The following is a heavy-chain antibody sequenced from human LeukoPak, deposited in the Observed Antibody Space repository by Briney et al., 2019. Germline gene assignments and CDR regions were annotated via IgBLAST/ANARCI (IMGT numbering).Heavy chain of an antibody. J-gene: IGHJ6*03. D-gene: IGHD2-2*02. CDR3: ARGFPGIVVVPAAIPNYYMDV. CDR2: IIPILGIA. V-gene: IGHV1-69*04. Sequence: ASVKVSCKASGGTFSSYAISWVRQAPGQGLEWMGRIIPILGIANYAQKFQGRVTITTDESTSTAYMELSSLRSEDTAVYYCARGFPGIVVVPAAIPNYYMDVWGKGTTVTVSS. CDR1: GGTFSSYA.